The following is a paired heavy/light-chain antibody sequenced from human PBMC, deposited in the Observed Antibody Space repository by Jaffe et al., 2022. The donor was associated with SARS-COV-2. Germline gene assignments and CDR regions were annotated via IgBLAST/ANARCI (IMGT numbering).Light chain of an antibody. CDR2: EVS. CDR1: SSDVDAYNY. V-gene: IGLV2-14*01. CDR3: CSYTTSVV. J-gene: IGLJ2*01. Sequence: QSALTQPASVSGSPGQSITISCTGTSSDVDAYNYVSWYQQHPGKAPKLMIYEVSNRPSGVPDRFSGSKSGNTASLTISGLQAEDEADYYCCSYTTSVVFGGGTKLTVL.
Heavy chain of an antibody. CDR3: AKDRYSYYYYGIDV. CDR2: ISWDSGTI. Sequence: EVQLVESGGGLVQPGRSLTLSCAASGFSSHDYALHWVRQAPGKGLEWVSGISWDSGTIAYADSVKGRFTVFRDNARNSLYLQMNSLRAEDTALYYCAKDRYSYYYYGIDVWGQGTTVTVSS. D-gene: IGHD5-18*01. V-gene: IGHV3-9*02. J-gene: IGHJ6*02. CDR1: GFSSHDYA.